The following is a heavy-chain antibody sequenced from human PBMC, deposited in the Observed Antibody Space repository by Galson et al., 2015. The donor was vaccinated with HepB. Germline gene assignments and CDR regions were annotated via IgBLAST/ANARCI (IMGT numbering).Heavy chain of an antibody. CDR1: GYSFSTYW. Sequence: QSGAEVKKPGESLKISCHGSGYSFSTYWIAWVRQMPGKGLEWMGIIYAGDSDTRYSPSFQGQVTFSVAKSISTAYLQWSSLKASDTAMYYCARASRDSYGCDFWGQGTLVTVSS. CDR2: IYAGDSDT. D-gene: IGHD5-18*01. J-gene: IGHJ4*02. CDR3: ARASRDSYGCDF. V-gene: IGHV5-51*03.